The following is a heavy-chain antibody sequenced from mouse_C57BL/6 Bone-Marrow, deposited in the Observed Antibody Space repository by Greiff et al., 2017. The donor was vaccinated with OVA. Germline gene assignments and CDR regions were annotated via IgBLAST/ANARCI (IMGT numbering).Heavy chain of an antibody. CDR2: IYPGDGDT. J-gene: IGHJ2*01. D-gene: IGHD3-2*02. V-gene: IGHV1-82*01. CDR3: ARKGAQIFFDY. Sequence: VKLQESGPELVKPGASVKISCKASGYAFSSSWMNWVKQRPGKGLEWIGRIYPGDGDTNYNGKFKGKATLTADKSSSTAYMQLSSLTSEDSAVYFCARKGAQIFFDYWGQGTTLTVSS. CDR1: GYAFSSSW.